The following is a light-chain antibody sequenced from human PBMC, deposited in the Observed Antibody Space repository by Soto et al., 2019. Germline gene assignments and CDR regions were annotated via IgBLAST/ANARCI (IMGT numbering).Light chain of an antibody. J-gene: IGLJ1*01. CDR2: GNS. Sequence: QLPSVSGAPGQRVTISCTGSSSNIGAGYDVHWYQQLPGTAPKLLIYGNSNRPSGVPDRFSGSKSGTSASLAITGLQAEDEADYYCQSYDSSLSGNYVFGTGTKVTVL. V-gene: IGLV1-40*01. CDR3: QSYDSSLSGNYV. CDR1: SSNIGAGYD.